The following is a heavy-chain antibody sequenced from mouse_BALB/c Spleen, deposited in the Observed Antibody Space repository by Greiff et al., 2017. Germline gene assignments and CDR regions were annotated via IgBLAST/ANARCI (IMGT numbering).Heavy chain of an antibody. V-gene: IGHV3-2*02. J-gene: IGHJ1*01. Sequence: EVKLLESGPGLVKPSQSLSLTCTVTGYSITSDYAWNWIRQFPGNKLEWMGYISYSGSTSYNPSLKSRISITRDTSKNQFFLQLNSVTTEDTATYYCARNPSTMITTRGWYFDVWGAGTTVTVSS. CDR1: GYSITSDYA. CDR2: ISYSGST. CDR3: ARNPSTMITTRGWYFDV. D-gene: IGHD2-4*01.